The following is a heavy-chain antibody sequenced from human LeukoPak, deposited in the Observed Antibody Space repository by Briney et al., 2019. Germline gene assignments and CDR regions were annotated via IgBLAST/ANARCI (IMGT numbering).Heavy chain of an antibody. J-gene: IGHJ5*02. D-gene: IGHD3-10*01. CDR2: INGDGSTT. Sequence: GGSLRLSCAASGFTFSSYGMGWVRQAPGKGLVWVSRINGDGSTTTYADSVKGRFTISRDNAKNTLYLQMNSLRAEDTAVYYCARDLDGSGNVNWFDPWGQGTLVTVSS. CDR3: ARDLDGSGNVNWFDP. V-gene: IGHV3-74*01. CDR1: GFTFSSYG.